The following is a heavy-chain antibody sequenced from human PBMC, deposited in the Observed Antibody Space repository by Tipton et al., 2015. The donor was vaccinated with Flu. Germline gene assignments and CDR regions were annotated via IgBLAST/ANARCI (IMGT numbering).Heavy chain of an antibody. D-gene: IGHD5/OR15-5a*01. V-gene: IGHV4-61*09. CDR3: ARHERGVSTFP. J-gene: IGHJ5*02. CDR2: ISTSGST. Sequence: TLSLTCTVSGGSISSGSYFWGWIRQPAGEGLEWIGHISTSGSTNYNPSLKSRLTLSVGTSKNQFSLRLTSVTATDTALYYCARHERGVSTFPWGQGTLVTVPS. CDR1: GGSISSGSYF.